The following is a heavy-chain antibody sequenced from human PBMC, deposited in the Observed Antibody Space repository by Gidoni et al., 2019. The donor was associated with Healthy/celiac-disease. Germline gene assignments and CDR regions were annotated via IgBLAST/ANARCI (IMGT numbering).Heavy chain of an antibody. J-gene: IGHJ6*03. CDR1: GGSFSGYY. V-gene: IGHV4-34*01. CDR3: ARGQRRSSSWPNYYYYMDV. CDR2: INHSGST. Sequence: QVQLQQWGAGLLKPSETLSLTCAVYGGSFSGYYWSWIRQPPGKGLGWIGEINHSGSTNYNPSLKSRVTISVDTSKNQFSLKLSSVTAADTAVYYCARGQRRSSSWPNYYYYMDVWGKGTTVTVSS. D-gene: IGHD6-13*01.